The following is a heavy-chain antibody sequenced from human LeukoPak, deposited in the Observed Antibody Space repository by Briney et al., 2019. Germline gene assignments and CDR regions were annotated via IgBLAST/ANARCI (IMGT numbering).Heavy chain of an antibody. J-gene: IGHJ4*02. CDR1: GFGFSDYY. D-gene: IGHD3-10*01. CDR2: ISSTGTTI. CDR3: VRDHYNSGDPFFDY. Sequence: RAGGSLRLSCAASGFGFSDYYMSWIRQAPGKGLEWLSYISSTGTTISYADSVKGRFTISRDNGKKSLYLQMSSLRPEDTAVYYCVRDHYNSGDPFFDYWGQGSLVTVSS. V-gene: IGHV3-11*01.